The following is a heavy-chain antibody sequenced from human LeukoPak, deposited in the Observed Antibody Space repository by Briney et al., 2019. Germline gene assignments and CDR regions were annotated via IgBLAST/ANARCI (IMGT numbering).Heavy chain of an antibody. CDR1: GGSISSGSYY. Sequence: SQTLSLTCTVSGGSISSGSYYWSWIRQPAGKGLEWIGRIYTSGSTNYNPSLKSRVTISVDTSKNQFSLKLSSVTAADTAVYYCARQTRDYDILTGPRLDYWGQGTLVTVSS. CDR2: IYTSGST. V-gene: IGHV4-61*02. J-gene: IGHJ4*02. D-gene: IGHD3-9*01. CDR3: ARQTRDYDILTGPRLDY.